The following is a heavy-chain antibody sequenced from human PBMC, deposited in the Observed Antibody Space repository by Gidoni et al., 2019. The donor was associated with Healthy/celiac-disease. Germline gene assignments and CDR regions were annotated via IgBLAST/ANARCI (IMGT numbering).Heavy chain of an antibody. Sequence: GRFTISRDNSKNTLYLQMNSLRADDTAVYYCAKESILWSAKPYYFDCWGQGTLVTVSS. V-gene: IGHV3-30*02. J-gene: IGHJ4*02. D-gene: IGHD3-3*01. CDR3: AKESILWSAKPYYFDC.